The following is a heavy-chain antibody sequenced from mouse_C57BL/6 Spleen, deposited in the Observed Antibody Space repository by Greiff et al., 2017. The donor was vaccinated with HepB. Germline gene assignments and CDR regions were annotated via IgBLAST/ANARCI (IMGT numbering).Heavy chain of an antibody. V-gene: IGHV5-6*02. D-gene: IGHD2-4*01. Sequence: EVKLQESGGDLVKPGGSLKLSCAASGFTFSSYGMSWVRQTPDKSLEWVATISSGGSYTYYPDSVKGRFTISRDNAKDTLYLQMSSLKSEDTAMYYCARRFYDYDWYAMDYWGQGTSVTVAS. CDR1: GFTFSSYG. CDR2: ISSGGSYT. CDR3: ARRFYDYDWYAMDY. J-gene: IGHJ4*01.